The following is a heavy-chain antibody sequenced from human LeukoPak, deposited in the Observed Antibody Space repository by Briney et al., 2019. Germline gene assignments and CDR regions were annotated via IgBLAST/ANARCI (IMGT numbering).Heavy chain of an antibody. CDR3: AKVPVASIAAAGYFDY. V-gene: IGHV3-30*18. D-gene: IGHD6-13*01. CDR1: GFTFSSYG. CDR2: ISYDGSNK. Sequence: GRSLRLSCAASGFTFSSYGMHWVRQAPGKGLEWVAVISYDGSNKYYADSVKGRFTISRDNSKNTLYLQMNSLRAEDTAVYYCAKVPVASIAAAGYFDYWGQGTLVTVSS. J-gene: IGHJ4*02.